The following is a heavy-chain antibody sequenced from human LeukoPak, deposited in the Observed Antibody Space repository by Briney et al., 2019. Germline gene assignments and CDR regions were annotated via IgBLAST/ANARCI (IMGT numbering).Heavy chain of an antibody. CDR2: IYPGDSGT. CDR1: GYSFTSYW. D-gene: IGHD2-15*01. V-gene: IGHV5-51*01. Sequence: GESLKISCKGSGYSFTSYWIGWVRQMPGKGLEWMGIIYPGDSGTRYSPSFQGQVTISADKSISTAYLQWSSLKASDTAMYYCARIHKDIVVVVAATPTYFDYWGQGTLVTVSS. CDR3: ARIHKDIVVVVAATPTYFDY. J-gene: IGHJ4*02.